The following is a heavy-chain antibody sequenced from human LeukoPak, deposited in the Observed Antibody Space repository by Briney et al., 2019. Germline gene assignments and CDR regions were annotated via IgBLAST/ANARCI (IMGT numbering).Heavy chain of an antibody. CDR1: GGSFSGYY. Sequence: PSETLSLTCAVYGGSFSGYYWSWIRQPPGKGLEWIGEINHSGSTNYNPSLKSRVTISVDTSKNQFSLKLSSVTAADTAVYYCARRLRATSGSYSMNYYYYYYMDVWGKGTTVTISS. CDR3: ARRLRATSGSYSMNYYYYYYMDV. J-gene: IGHJ6*03. V-gene: IGHV4-34*01. CDR2: INHSGST. D-gene: IGHD1-26*01.